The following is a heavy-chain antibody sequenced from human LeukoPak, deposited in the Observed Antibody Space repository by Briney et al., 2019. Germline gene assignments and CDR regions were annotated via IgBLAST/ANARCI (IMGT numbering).Heavy chain of an antibody. D-gene: IGHD6-13*01. Sequence: WASVTVSCTASGYTFTSYYMHWVRQAPGQGLEWMGIINPSGGSTSYAQKFQGRVTMTRNTSISTAYMELSSLRSEDTAVYYCARGLTRISSSPIGGSAWGQGTLVTVSS. V-gene: IGHV1-46*01. CDR1: GYTFTSYY. J-gene: IGHJ5*02. CDR2: INPSGGST. CDR3: ARGLTRISSSPIGGSA.